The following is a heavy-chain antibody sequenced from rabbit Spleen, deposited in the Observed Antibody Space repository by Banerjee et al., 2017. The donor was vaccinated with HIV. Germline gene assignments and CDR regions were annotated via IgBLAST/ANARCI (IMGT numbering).Heavy chain of an antibody. V-gene: IGHV1S40*01. D-gene: IGHD4-1*01. CDR2: INIASMIT. CDR1: GFSFSSGYD. Sequence: QLLVESGGGLVKPGASLTLTCKASGFSFSSGYDMCWVRQAPGKGLEWIGCINIASMITNYASCVNGRFTISKTSSTTVTLQMTSLTVADTATYFCARGSGDVGWGYLIWGPGTLVTVS. CDR3: ARGSGDVGWGYLI. J-gene: IGHJ2*01.